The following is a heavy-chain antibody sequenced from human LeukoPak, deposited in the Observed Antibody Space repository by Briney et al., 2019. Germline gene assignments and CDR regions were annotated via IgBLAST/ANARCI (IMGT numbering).Heavy chain of an antibody. D-gene: IGHD2-8*02. CDR1: GGSISSSSYY. CDR3: ARVGGVSTPPPLFDY. J-gene: IGHJ4*02. CDR2: IYYTGRT. Sequence: PSETLSLTCRVSGGSISSSSYYWGWLRQPPGKGLEWIGSIYYTGRTYDTPSLKSRVTISVDTSKNQFSLKLSSVTAADTAVYYCARVGGVSTPPPLFDYWGQGTLVTVSS. V-gene: IGHV4-39*07.